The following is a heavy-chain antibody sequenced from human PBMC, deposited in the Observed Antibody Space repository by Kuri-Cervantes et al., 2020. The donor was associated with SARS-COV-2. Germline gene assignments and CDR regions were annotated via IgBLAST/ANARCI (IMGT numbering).Heavy chain of an antibody. Sequence: GESLKIPCAASGFTFSSYWMSWVRQAPGKGLEWVANIKQDGSEKYYVDSVKGRFTISRDNAKNSLYLQMNSLRAEDTAVYYCAFPISGWYGGAFDIWGQGTMVTVSS. J-gene: IGHJ3*02. D-gene: IGHD6-19*01. CDR2: IKQDGSEK. CDR3: AFPISGWYGGAFDI. V-gene: IGHV3-7*01. CDR1: GFTFSSYW.